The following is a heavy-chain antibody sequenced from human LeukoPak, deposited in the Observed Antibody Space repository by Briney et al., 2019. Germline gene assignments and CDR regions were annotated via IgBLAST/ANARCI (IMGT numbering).Heavy chain of an antibody. D-gene: IGHD2-15*01. V-gene: IGHV4-61*02. J-gene: IGHJ4*02. CDR2: IYTSGST. CDR1: GGSISSGSYY. CDR3: ARSSGVLDY. Sequence: PSETLSLTCTVSGGSISSGSYYWSWIRQPAGKGLEWIGRIYTSGSTNYNPSLKSRVTISVDTSKNQFSLKLSSVTAADTAVYYCARSSGVLDYWGQGTLVTVSS.